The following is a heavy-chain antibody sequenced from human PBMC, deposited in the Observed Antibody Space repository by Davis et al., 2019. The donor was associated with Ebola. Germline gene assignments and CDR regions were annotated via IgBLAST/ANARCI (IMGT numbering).Heavy chain of an antibody. CDR3: ARDGSGWYRVFDH. D-gene: IGHD6-19*01. CDR2: INAGNDNT. CDR1: GYTFTHFG. J-gene: IGHJ4*02. Sequence: AASVKVSCKASGYTFTHFGISWVRQAPGQRLEWMGWINAGNDNTKFSQNFQGRVTITRDTSASTAYMELSSLRSEDTAVYYCARDGSGWYRVFDHWGQGTLVTVSS. V-gene: IGHV1-3*01.